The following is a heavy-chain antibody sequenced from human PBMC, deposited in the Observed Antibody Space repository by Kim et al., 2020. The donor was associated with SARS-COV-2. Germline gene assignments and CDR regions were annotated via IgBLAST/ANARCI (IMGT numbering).Heavy chain of an antibody. CDR3: ARDLAVAGFDY. CDR2: IYYSGST. CDR1: GGSISSSSYY. D-gene: IGHD6-19*01. Sequence: SETLSLTCTVSGGSISSSSYYWGWIRQPPGKGLEWIGSIYYSGSTYYNPSLKSRVTISVDTSKNQFSLKQSSVTAADTAVYYCARDLAVAGFDYWGQGTLVTVSS. J-gene: IGHJ4*02. V-gene: IGHV4-39*07.